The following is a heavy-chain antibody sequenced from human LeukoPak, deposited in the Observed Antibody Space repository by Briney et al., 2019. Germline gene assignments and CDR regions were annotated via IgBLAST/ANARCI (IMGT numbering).Heavy chain of an antibody. CDR3: ARHGYNLYYFDY. CDR1: GGSSSSYY. V-gene: IGHV4-59*08. D-gene: IGHD1-14*01. CDR2: IYYSGST. J-gene: IGHJ4*02. Sequence: SETLSLTCTVSGGSSSSYYWSWIRQPPGKGLEWIGYIYYSGSTNYNPSLKSRVTISVDTSKNQFSLKLSSVTAADTAVYYCARHGYNLYYFDYWGQGTLVTVSS.